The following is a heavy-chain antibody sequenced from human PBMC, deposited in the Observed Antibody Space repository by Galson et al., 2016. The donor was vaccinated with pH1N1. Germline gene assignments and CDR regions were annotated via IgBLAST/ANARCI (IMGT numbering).Heavy chain of an antibody. CDR2: INTNTGNP. V-gene: IGHV7-4-1*04. CDR1: GYTFTSNA. J-gene: IGHJ6*02. D-gene: IGHD2-2*01. CDR3: ARSYCSSTSCYGGSYYYYGMDV. Sequence: SVKVSCKASGYTFTSNAMNWVRQAPGQGLEWMGWINTNTGNPTYAQGFTGRFVFSLDTSASMAYLQLRSLKAEDTAVYYCARSYCSSTSCYGGSYYYYGMDVWGQGTTVTVSS.